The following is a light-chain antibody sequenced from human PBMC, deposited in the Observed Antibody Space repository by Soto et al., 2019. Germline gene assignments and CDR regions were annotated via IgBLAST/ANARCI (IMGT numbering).Light chain of an antibody. Sequence: AIRMTQSPSSFSASTGDRVTITCRASQGISSYLAWYRQKPGRAPKFLIYAVSTLQSWVPSRFNGSGSGTDFTLTISSLQPEDFASYSCQQSYSSPWTFGQGTKVDIK. V-gene: IGKV1-8*01. CDR1: QGISSY. CDR3: QQSYSSPWT. CDR2: AVS. J-gene: IGKJ1*01.